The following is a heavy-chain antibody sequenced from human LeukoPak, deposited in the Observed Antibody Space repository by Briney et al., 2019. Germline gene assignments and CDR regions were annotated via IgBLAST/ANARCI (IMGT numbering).Heavy chain of an antibody. CDR3: ARQAYDTGYDAFDI. J-gene: IGHJ3*02. Sequence: SETLSLTCTVSGGFISGYYWSWIRQPAGKGLEWIGRVYSSGSTNYNPSLKSRVTLSVDTSKNQFSLKLNPVTAADTAVYYCARQAYDTGYDAFDIWGQGTMVTVSS. V-gene: IGHV4-4*07. D-gene: IGHD3-22*01. CDR1: GGFISGYY. CDR2: VYSSGST.